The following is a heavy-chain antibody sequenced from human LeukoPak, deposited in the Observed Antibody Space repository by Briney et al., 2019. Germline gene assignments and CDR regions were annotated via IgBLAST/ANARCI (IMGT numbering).Heavy chain of an antibody. Sequence: ASVKVSCKASGYTFTSYGISWVRQAPGQGLEWMGWISAYNGNTNYAQNLQGRVTMTTDTSTSTAYMELRSLRSDDTAVYYCARDHCTNGVCYFDYWGQGTLVTVSS. J-gene: IGHJ4*02. CDR2: ISAYNGNT. V-gene: IGHV1-18*01. D-gene: IGHD2-8*01. CDR3: ARDHCTNGVCYFDY. CDR1: GYTFTSYG.